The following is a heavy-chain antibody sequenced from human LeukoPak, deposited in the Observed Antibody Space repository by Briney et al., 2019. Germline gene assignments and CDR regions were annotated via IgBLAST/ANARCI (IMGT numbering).Heavy chain of an antibody. V-gene: IGHV3-49*03. Sequence: GGSLRLSCTASGFTFGDYAMSWFRQAPGKGLEWVGFIRSKAYGGTTEYAASVKGRFTISRDDSKSIAYLRMNSLKTEDTAVYYCTRGPDSSHSPFDYWGQETLVTVSS. D-gene: IGHD3-22*01. CDR3: TRGPDSSHSPFDY. CDR1: GFTFGDYA. J-gene: IGHJ4*02. CDR2: IRSKAYGGTT.